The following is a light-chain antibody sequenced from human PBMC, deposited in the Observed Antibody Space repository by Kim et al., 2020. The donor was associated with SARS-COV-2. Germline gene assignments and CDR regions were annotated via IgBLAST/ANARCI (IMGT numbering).Light chain of an antibody. CDR2: QVS. Sequence: QSASISCRSSQGLAHGDGNTYLNWFQQRPGHSPRRLIYQVSKRDSGVPDRFRGSGSGTAFTLIINRVDAEDVGVYYCMQGTHWPYTFGQGTKLEIK. CDR1: QGLAHGDGNTY. V-gene: IGKV2-30*02. J-gene: IGKJ2*01. CDR3: MQGTHWPYT.